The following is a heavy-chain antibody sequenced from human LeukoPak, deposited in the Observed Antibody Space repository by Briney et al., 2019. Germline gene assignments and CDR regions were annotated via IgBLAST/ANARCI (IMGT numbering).Heavy chain of an antibody. V-gene: IGHV3-53*01. CDR2: IYSGGNI. CDR1: GFTVSSTY. J-gene: IGHJ6*02. CDR3: AQSGGMDV. Sequence: GGSLRLSCAASGFTVSSTYMSWVRQAPGKGLEWVSVIYSGGNIYYIDSVKGRFTISRDNSKNTLYLQMNSLRAEDTAVYYCAQSGGMDVWGQGTTVTVSS.